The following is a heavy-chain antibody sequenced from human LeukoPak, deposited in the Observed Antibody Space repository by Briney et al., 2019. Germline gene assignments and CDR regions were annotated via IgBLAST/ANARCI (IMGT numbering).Heavy chain of an antibody. J-gene: IGHJ4*02. V-gene: IGHV3-21*01. CDR3: ARDPAYYYDSSGYPYYFDY. D-gene: IGHD3-22*01. CDR1: GFTFSSYS. Sequence: KPVGSLRLSCAASGFTFSSYSMNWVRQAPGKGLEWVSSISSSSSYIYYADSVKGRFTISRDNAKNSLYLQMNSLRAEDTAVYYCARDPAYYYDSSGYPYYFDYWGQGTLVTVSS. CDR2: ISSSSSYI.